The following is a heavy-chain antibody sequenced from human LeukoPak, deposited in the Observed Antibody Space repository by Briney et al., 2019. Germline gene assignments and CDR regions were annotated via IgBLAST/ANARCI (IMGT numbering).Heavy chain of an antibody. CDR2: ISGTSNYI. V-gene: IGHV3-21*04. CDR1: GFTFSDYI. Sequence: GGSLRLSCAASGFTFSDYIMNWVRQAPGKGLEWVSSISGTSNYIYYADSVRGRFTISRDNAKNSLYLQMNSLRAEDTAVYYCAKRGVTRTYYFDWWGQGTLVTVSS. CDR3: AKRGVTRTYYFDW. J-gene: IGHJ4*02. D-gene: IGHD1-1*01.